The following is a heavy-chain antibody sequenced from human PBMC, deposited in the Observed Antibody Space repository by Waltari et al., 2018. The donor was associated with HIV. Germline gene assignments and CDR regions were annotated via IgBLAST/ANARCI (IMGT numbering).Heavy chain of an antibody. D-gene: IGHD3-22*01. V-gene: IGHV1-8*02. CDR3: ARNSSAKGNRYFYYGLDV. J-gene: IGHJ6*02. Sequence: QVHLVQSGPEVKRPGSSVKISCKGYGYIFMNFYVNWFRQAAGQRPEWLGWMNPNSGNTASPYIFEERVTMTRDVSTDTAYMEMSGLTPEDTAIYYCARNSSAKGNRYFYYGLDVWGQGTPVTV. CDR1: GYIFMNFY. CDR2: MNPNSGNT.